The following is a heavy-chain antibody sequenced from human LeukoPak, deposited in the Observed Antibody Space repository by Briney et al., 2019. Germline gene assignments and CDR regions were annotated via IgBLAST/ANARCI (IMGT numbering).Heavy chain of an antibody. J-gene: IGHJ5*02. CDR1: GYSFTSFW. CDR3: AKQRCIGDSCYRGEADWFDP. V-gene: IGHV5-51*01. Sequence: GESLKISCKGSGYSFTSFWIGWVRQMPGKDLEWMGIIYPGDSETLYSPSFQGQVTISADKSINTAYLQWSSLKASDSAMYYCAKQRCIGDSCYRGEADWFDPWGQGTLVTVSS. CDR2: IYPGDSET. D-gene: IGHD2-15*01.